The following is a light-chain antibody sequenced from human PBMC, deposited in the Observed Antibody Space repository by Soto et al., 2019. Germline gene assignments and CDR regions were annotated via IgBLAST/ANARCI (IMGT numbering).Light chain of an antibody. CDR3: AAWDDSLNGHV. CDR2: TTN. CDR1: SSKIGTSS. J-gene: IGLJ1*01. Sequence: QSVLTQPHSASGTPRQRGTISFSGSSSKIGTSSVHWFQQLPGTAPKLLISTTNQRPSGVPERFSGSKSGTSASLAISGLQSEDEADYYCAAWDDSLNGHVFGTGTKVTVL. V-gene: IGLV1-44*01.